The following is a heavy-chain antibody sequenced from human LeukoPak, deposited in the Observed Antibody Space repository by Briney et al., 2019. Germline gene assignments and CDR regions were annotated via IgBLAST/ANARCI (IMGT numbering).Heavy chain of an antibody. CDR2: ISSSSSYI. V-gene: IGHV3-21*01. CDR3: ARDRVSRWFGELWY. J-gene: IGHJ4*02. Sequence: GGPLRLSCAASGFTFSSYSMNWVRQAPGKGLEWVSSISSSSSYIYYADSVKGRFTISRDNAKNSLYLQTNSLRAEDTAVYYCARDRVSRWFGELWYWGQGTLVTVSS. D-gene: IGHD3-10*01. CDR1: GFTFSSYS.